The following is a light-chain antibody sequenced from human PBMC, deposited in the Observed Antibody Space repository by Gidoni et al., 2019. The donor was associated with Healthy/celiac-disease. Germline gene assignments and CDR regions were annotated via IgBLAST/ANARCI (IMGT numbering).Light chain of an antibody. Sequence: ETVLTQSPGTLSLSPGERATLSCRASQSVSSSYLAWYQQKPGQAPRLLIYGASSRATGIPDRFSGSGSGTDFTLTISRLEPEDFAVYYCQQYGSSPPCSFGQGTKLEIK. V-gene: IGKV3-20*01. CDR2: GAS. CDR3: QQYGSSPPCS. J-gene: IGKJ2*04. CDR1: QSVSSSY.